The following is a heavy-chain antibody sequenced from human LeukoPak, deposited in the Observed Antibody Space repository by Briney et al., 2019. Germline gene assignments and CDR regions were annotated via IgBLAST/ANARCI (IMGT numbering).Heavy chain of an antibody. CDR1: GFTCSDYS. Sequence: PGGSLRLSCAACGFTCSDYSMAWIRQAPGKGLEWVSYISLGDTTIYYAVSVKGRSTISRDNANNSLFLQMNSLRVEDTAVYYCAXLLRYFEWLSPLDYWGQGTLVTVSS. CDR2: ISLGDTTI. J-gene: IGHJ4*02. CDR3: AXLLRYFEWLSPLDY. V-gene: IGHV3-11*04. D-gene: IGHD3-9*01.